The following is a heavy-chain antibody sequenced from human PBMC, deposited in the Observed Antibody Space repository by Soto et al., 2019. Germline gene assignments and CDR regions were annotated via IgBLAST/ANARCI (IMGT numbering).Heavy chain of an antibody. J-gene: IGHJ4*02. CDR2: IYYSGST. D-gene: IGHD5-18*01. Sequence: SDTLSLTCTVSGGTISSGGYYWSWIRHHPGKGLEWIGYIYYSGSTYYSPSLKSRVTISADTSKNRFSLKLCSVTAADTAVYFCARVAPYTASASFDYWGQGTLGTVSS. CDR1: GGTISSGGYY. CDR3: ARVAPYTASASFDY. V-gene: IGHV4-31*03.